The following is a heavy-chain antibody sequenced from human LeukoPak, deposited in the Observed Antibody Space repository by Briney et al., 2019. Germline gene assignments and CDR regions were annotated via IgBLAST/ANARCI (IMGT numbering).Heavy chain of an antibody. V-gene: IGHV3-11*03. CDR3: AKSAMIVVVTDAFDI. CDR2: ISTSSTYT. J-gene: IGHJ3*02. CDR1: GFTFRDHY. D-gene: IGHD3-22*01. Sequence: PGGSLRLSCAVSGFTFRDHYLSWIRQAPGKGLEWVSYISTSSTYTSYADSVKGRFTISRDNAKNSLYLQMNSLRAGDTAVYYCAKSAMIVVVTDAFDIWGQGAMVTVSS.